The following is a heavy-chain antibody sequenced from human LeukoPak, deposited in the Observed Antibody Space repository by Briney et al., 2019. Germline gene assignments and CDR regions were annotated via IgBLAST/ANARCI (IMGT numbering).Heavy chain of an antibody. J-gene: IGHJ5*02. CDR3: ARSSMVRGVITHNWFDP. CDR1: GYTFTSYD. D-gene: IGHD3-10*01. V-gene: IGHV1-8*01. CDR2: MNPNCSNT. Sequence: GPSVTVCFKAAGYTFTSYDINWVREATGQGLEWMGWMNPNCSNTSNAQKVSGRVSMTSNTSISTAYLELKRQRSEDKAVYYCARSSMVRGVITHNWFDPWGQGTLVTVSS.